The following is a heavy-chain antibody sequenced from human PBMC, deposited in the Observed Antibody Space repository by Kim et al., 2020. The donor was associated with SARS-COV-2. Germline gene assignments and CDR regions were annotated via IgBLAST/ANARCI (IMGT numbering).Heavy chain of an antibody. CDR2: VNNNNNP. J-gene: IGHJ4*02. Sequence: GGSLRLSCAASGFTFSRRAMSWVRQVPGKGLEWIASVNNNNNPYYADSGKGRFTVSRDITKDTLYLQMNSLRADDTALYYCAKDHPSSGWPTFDSWGQGT. CDR1: GFTFSRRA. CDR3: AKDHPSSGWPTFDS. V-gene: IGHV3-23*05. D-gene: IGHD6-19*01.